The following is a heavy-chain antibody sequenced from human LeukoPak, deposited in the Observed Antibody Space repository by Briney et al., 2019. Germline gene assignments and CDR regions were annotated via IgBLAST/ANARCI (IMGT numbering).Heavy chain of an antibody. J-gene: IGHJ4*02. D-gene: IGHD6-19*01. Sequence: GGSLRLPCAASGFTFSSYAMSWVRQAPGKGLEWVSAISGSGGSTYYADSVKGRFTISRDNSKNTLYLQMNSLRAEDTAVYYCASHGGSGWYPYWGQGTLVTVSS. V-gene: IGHV3-23*01. CDR3: ASHGGSGWYPY. CDR1: GFTFSSYA. CDR2: ISGSGGST.